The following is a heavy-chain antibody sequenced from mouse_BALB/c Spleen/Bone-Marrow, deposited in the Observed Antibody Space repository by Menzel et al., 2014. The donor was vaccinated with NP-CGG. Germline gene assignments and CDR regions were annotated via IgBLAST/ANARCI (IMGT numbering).Heavy chain of an antibody. V-gene: IGHV1S130*01. D-gene: IGHD2-1*01. Sequence: QVQLQQSGSVLVRPGAPVKLSCKASGYTFXSSWMHWAKQRPGQGLEWIGEIHPNSGNTNYNEKFKGKATLTVDTSSSTAYVDLSSLTSEDSAVYYCARYGSFAYWGQGTLVTVSA. CDR1: GYTFXSSW. CDR2: IHPNSGNT. J-gene: IGHJ3*01. CDR3: ARYGSFAY.